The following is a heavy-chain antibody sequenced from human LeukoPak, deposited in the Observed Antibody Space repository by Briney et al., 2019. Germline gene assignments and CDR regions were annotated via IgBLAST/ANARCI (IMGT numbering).Heavy chain of an antibody. J-gene: IGHJ4*02. D-gene: IGHD3-10*01. CDR3: ARETPYGSGSYPFDY. Sequence: PSETLSLTCTVSGGSISSYYWSWIRQPPGKGLEWIGRIYPSGDSNYNPSLKDRVTISIDTSKNQFSLKLSSVTAADTAVYYCARETPYGSGSYPFDYWGQGILVTVSS. CDR2: IYPSGDS. CDR1: GGSISSYY. V-gene: IGHV4-59*01.